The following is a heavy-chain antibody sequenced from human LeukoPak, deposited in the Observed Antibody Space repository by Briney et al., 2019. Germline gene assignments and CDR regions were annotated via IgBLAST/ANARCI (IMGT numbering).Heavy chain of an antibody. V-gene: IGHV4-59*08. CDR1: GGSISSYY. J-gene: IGHJ4*02. CDR3: ARLYYYDSSGYYSGEYFDY. CDR2: IYYSGST. Sequence: SGTLSLTCTVSGGSISSYYWSWIRQPPGKGLEWIGYIYYSGSTNYNPSLKSRVTISVDTSKNQFSLKLSSVTAADTAVYYCARLYYYDSSGYYSGEYFDYWGQGTLVTVSS. D-gene: IGHD3-22*01.